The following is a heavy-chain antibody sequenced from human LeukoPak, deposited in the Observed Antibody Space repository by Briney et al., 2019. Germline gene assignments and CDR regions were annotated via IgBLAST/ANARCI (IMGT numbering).Heavy chain of an antibody. CDR2: IYTSGGT. Sequence: PSETLSLTCTVSGGSISSGSYYWNWIRQPAGKGLEWIGRIYTSGGTNYNPSLKSRVTISADTSKNQFSLKLTSVTAADTAVYYCARTPGSWQFNKWGQGTLVTVSP. D-gene: IGHD1-14*01. CDR3: ARTPGSWQFNK. V-gene: IGHV4-61*02. J-gene: IGHJ4*02. CDR1: GGSISSGSYY.